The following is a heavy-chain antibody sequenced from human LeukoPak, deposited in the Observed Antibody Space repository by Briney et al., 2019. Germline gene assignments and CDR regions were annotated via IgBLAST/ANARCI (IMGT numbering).Heavy chain of an antibody. CDR3: ARGRGAGSTVIPAMLHDY. Sequence: QAPGQGLEWMGWINPNSGGTKYPQKFQGRVTMTRDTSITTAYMELSRLTSHDTAVYYCARGRGAGSTVIPAMLHDYWGQGSLVTVS. V-gene: IGHV1-2*02. J-gene: IGHJ4*02. D-gene: IGHD5/OR15-5a*01. CDR2: INPNSGGT.